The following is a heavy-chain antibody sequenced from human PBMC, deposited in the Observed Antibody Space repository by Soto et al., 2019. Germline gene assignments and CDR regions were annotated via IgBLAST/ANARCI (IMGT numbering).Heavy chain of an antibody. CDR2: IYYSGST. CDR1: GGSISSYY. J-gene: IGHJ4*02. D-gene: IGHD6-6*01. Sequence: SETLSLTCTVSGGSISSYYWSWIRQPPGKGLEWIGYIYYSGSTNYNPSLKSRVTISVDTSKNQFSLKLSSVTAADTAVYYCARMVGDSSSLLFYFDYWGQGALVTVSS. V-gene: IGHV4-59*01. CDR3: ARMVGDSSSLLFYFDY.